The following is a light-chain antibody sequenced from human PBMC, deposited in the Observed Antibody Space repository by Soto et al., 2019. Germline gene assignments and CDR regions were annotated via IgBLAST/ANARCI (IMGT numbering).Light chain of an antibody. CDR1: SGHSSYI. Sequence: QSVLTQSSSASASLGSSVKLTCTLSSGHSSYIIAWHQQQPGKAPRYLTKLEGSGSYNKGSGVPDRFSGSSSGADRYLTISNLQFEDEADYYCETWATRVFGGGTKLTVL. CDR2: LEGSGSY. V-gene: IGLV4-60*02. CDR3: ETWATRV. J-gene: IGLJ3*02.